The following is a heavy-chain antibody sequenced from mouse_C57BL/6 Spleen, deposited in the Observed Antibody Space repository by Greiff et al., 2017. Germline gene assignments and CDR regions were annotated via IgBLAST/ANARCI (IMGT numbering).Heavy chain of an antibody. Sequence: QVQLQQSGAELMKPGASVKLSCKATGYTFTGYWIEWVKQRPGHGLEWIGEILTGSGSITYNEKFTGKATFTADTSSNTAYMQLSSLTTEDSAIYYCARRGYYSSRGGDYWGQGTTLTVSS. CDR3: ARRGYYSSRGGDY. CDR1: GYTFTGYW. CDR2: ILTGSGSI. V-gene: IGHV1-9*01. D-gene: IGHD1-1*01. J-gene: IGHJ2*01.